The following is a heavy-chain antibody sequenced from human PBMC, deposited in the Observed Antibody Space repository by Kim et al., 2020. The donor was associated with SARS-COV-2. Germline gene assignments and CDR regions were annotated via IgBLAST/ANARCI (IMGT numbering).Heavy chain of an antibody. CDR2: IYYSGST. CDR1: GGSISSSSYY. V-gene: IGHV4-39*07. D-gene: IGHD2-15*01. Sequence: SETLSLTCTVSGGSISSSSYYWGWIRQPPGKGLEWIGSIYYSGSTYYNPSLKSRVTISVDTSKNQFSLKLSSVTAADTAVYYCARDEGIVVVVAAPGWFDPWGQGTLVTVSS. CDR3: ARDEGIVVVVAAPGWFDP. J-gene: IGHJ5*02.